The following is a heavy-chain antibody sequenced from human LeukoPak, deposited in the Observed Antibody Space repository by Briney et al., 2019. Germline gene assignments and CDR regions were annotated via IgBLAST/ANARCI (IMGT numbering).Heavy chain of an antibody. J-gene: IGHJ4*02. V-gene: IGHV3-21*01. CDR2: ITSSSSYV. Sequence: GGSLRLSCTASGFIFSTYTMNWVRQAPGKGLEWVSSITSSSSYVYYADSEKGRFTISRDNAKNSLYLQMNSLRAEDTAVYYCARDLYRTVVVPHYFDYWGQGTLVTVSS. CDR1: GFIFSTYT. CDR3: ARDLYRTVVVPHYFDY. D-gene: IGHD3-22*01.